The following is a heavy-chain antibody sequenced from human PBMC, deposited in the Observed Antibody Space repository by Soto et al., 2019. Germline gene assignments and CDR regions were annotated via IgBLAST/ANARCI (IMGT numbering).Heavy chain of an antibody. J-gene: IGHJ4*02. D-gene: IGHD1-26*01. CDR2: MYQSGTT. CDR1: GFSISSGYY. CDR3: ARDWYRDGYKGGYFDY. Sequence: SETLSLTCTVSGFSISSGYYWGWVCQPPGKGLEWIGSMYQSGTTYYNPSLKSRVTISINTSKNQFSLKLTSVTAADTAVYYCARDWYRDGYKGGYFDYWGQGTLVTVSS. V-gene: IGHV4-38-2*02.